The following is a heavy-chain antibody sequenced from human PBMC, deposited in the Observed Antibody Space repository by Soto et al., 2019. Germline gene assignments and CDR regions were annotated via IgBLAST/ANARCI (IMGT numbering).Heavy chain of an antibody. CDR1: GFTFSDYY. CDR2: ISSSSSYT. CDR3: ARVADVKRPPCAFDI. V-gene: IGHV3-11*06. Sequence: GGSLRLSCAASGFTFSDYYMSWIRQAPGKGLEWVSYISSSSSYTNYADSVKGRFTISRDNAKNSLYLQMNSLRAEDTAVYYCARVADVKRPPCAFDIWGQGTMVTVSS. J-gene: IGHJ3*02. D-gene: IGHD6-25*01.